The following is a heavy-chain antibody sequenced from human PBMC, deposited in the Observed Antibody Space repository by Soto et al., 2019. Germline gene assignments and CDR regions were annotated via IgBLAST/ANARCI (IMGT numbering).Heavy chain of an antibody. CDR3: ARVFGGFKYSPTNDY. CDR1: GFTFSSYS. J-gene: IGHJ4*02. D-gene: IGHD5-18*01. Sequence: GGSLRLSCAASGFTFSSYSMNWVRQAPGKGLEWVSSISSSSSYIYYADSVKGRFTISRDNAKNSLYLQMNSLRAEDTAVYYCARVFGGFKYSPTNDYWGQGTLVTVSS. CDR2: ISSSSSYI. V-gene: IGHV3-21*01.